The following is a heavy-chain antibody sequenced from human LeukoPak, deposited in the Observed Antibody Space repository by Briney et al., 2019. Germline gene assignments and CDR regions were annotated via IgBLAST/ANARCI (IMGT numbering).Heavy chain of an antibody. D-gene: IGHD6-13*01. CDR3: ARERLDIAAGYDAFDI. V-gene: IGHV3-33*01. CDR2: IWYDGSNK. CDR1: GFTFSSYG. J-gene: IGHJ3*02. Sequence: GGSLRPSCAASGFTFSSYGMHWVRQAPGKGLEWVAVIWYDGSNKYYADSVKGRFTISRDNSKNALYLQMNSLRAEDTAVYYCARERLDIAAGYDAFDIWGQGTVVTVSS.